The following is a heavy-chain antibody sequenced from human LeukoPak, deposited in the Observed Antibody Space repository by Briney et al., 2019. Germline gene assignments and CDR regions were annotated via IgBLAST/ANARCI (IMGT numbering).Heavy chain of an antibody. CDR2: IYPGDSDT. Sequence: GESLKISCKDSGYSFTSYWIGWVRQMPGKGLEWMGIIYPGDSDTRYSPSFQGQVTISADKSINIAYLQWSSLKAPGTAMYYCARSRAPGAADAFDIWGQGTMVTVSS. V-gene: IGHV5-51*01. CDR3: ARSRAPGAADAFDI. D-gene: IGHD7-27*01. CDR1: GYSFTSYW. J-gene: IGHJ3*02.